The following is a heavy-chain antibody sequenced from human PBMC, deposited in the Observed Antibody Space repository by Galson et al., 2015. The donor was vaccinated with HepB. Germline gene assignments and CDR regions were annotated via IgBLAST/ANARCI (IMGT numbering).Heavy chain of an antibody. D-gene: IGHD3-22*01. J-gene: IGHJ4*02. CDR1: GFTFSSYD. V-gene: IGHV3-48*03. CDR2: ISSSGSTI. CDR3: VRGSGGSGYDYWGDS. Sequence: SLRLSCAASGFTFSSYDMNWVRQAPGKGLEWVSYISSSGSTIYYADSVKGRFTISRDNAKNSLYLQTNSLRAEDTAVYYCVRGSGGSGYDYWGDSWGQGTLVTVSS.